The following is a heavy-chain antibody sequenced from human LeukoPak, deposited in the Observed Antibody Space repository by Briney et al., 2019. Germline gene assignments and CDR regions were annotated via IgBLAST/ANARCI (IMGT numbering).Heavy chain of an antibody. CDR2: MNPNSGNT. CDR3: ARGNWNPAPFDY. D-gene: IGHD1-1*01. V-gene: IGHV1-8*03. Sequence: ASVKVSCKASGYTFTSYDINWVRQATGQGLEWMGWMNPNSGNTGYAQRFQGRVTITRNTSISTAYMELSSLRSEDTAVYYCARGNWNPAPFDYWGQGTLVTVSS. J-gene: IGHJ4*02. CDR1: GYTFTSYD.